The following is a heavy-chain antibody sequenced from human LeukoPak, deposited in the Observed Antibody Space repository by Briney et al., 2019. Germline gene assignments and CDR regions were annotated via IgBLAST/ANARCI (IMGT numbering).Heavy chain of an antibody. CDR3: ARRQGCSSTSCPPDY. V-gene: IGHV5-51*01. J-gene: IGHJ4*02. CDR1: GYSFTNYW. Sequence: GESLKISCKGSGYSFTNYWIGWVRQMPGKGLEWMGIIYPGDSDTRYSPSFQGQVTISADKSISTAYLQWSSLKASDTAMYYCARRQGCSSTSCPPDYWGQGTLVPVSS. D-gene: IGHD2-2*01. CDR2: IYPGDSDT.